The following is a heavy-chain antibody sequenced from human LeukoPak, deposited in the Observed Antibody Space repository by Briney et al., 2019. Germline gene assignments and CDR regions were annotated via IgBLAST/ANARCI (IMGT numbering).Heavy chain of an antibody. Sequence: SVKVSCKASGGTFSSYAINWVRQAPGQGLEWMGGIIPIFGTANYAQNFQGRVTISADESTSTAYMELSSLRSDDTAVYYCARDNKTSYSYFMDVWGKGTTVTVSS. CDR1: GGTFSSYA. D-gene: IGHD2/OR15-2a*01. CDR3: ARDNKTSYSYFMDV. J-gene: IGHJ6*03. V-gene: IGHV1-69*01. CDR2: IIPIFGTA.